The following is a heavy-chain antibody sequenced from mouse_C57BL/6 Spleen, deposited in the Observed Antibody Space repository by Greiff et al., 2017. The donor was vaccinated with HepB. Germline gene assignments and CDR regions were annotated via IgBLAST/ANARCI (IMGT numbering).Heavy chain of an antibody. D-gene: IGHD1-1*01. V-gene: IGHV1-82*01. CDR1: GYAFSSSW. CDR2: IYPGDGDT. J-gene: IGHJ3*01. CDR3: ARSVYYCYGSTSFAY. Sequence: QVQLQQSGPELVKPGASVKISCKASGYAFSSSWMNWVKQRPGKGLEWIGRIYPGDGDTNYNGKFKGKATLTADKSSSTAYMQLSSLTSEDSAVYFCARSVYYCYGSTSFAYWGQGTLVTVSA.